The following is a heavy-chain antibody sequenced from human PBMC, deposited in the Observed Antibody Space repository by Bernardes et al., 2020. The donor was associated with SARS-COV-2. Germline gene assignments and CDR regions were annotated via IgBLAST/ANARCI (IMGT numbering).Heavy chain of an antibody. CDR1: GFIFTTYS. D-gene: IGHD2-15*01. V-gene: IGHV3-48*01. Sequence: GSMRPSCVGSGFIFTTYSMSWVRQAPGKGLEWLLFISSGGDTIHDADSVRGRFTVSRDDAKNSVYLQMNSLRAEDTAVYYCARGWRENSFDYWGQGALVTVSS. CDR3: ARGWRENSFDY. J-gene: IGHJ4*02. CDR2: ISSGGDTI.